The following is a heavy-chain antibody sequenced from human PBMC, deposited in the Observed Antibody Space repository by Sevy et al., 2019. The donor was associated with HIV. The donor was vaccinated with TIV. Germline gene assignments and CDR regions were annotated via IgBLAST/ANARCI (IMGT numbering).Heavy chain of an antibody. D-gene: IGHD6-19*01. V-gene: IGHV3-48*01. Sequence: GGSLRLSCAASGFTFSTYSMNWVRQAPGKGLEWVSYISRSSRTIYYADSVEGRFTISRDNAKNSVSLQINSLRADDTAVYYCARAYSGGWPQGAWTDYWGQGTLVTVSS. J-gene: IGHJ4*02. CDR3: ARAYSGGWPQGAWTDY. CDR1: GFTFSTYS. CDR2: ISRSSRTI.